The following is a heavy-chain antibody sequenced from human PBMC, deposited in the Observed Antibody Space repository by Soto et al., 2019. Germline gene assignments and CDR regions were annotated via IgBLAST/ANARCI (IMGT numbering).Heavy chain of an antibody. D-gene: IGHD6-13*01. CDR1: GVSFSGYY. CDR2: INHSGST. CDR3: ARDHPSGIAAAGTSWFDP. Sequence: PSETLSLTCAVYGVSFSGYYWSWIRQPPGKGLEWIGEINHSGSTNYNPSLKSRVTISVDTSKNQFSLKLSSVTAADTAVYYCARDHPSGIAAAGTSWFDPWGQGTLVTVSS. J-gene: IGHJ5*02. V-gene: IGHV4-34*01.